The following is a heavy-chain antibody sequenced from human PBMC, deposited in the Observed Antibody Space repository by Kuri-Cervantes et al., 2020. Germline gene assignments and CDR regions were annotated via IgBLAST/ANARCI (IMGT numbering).Heavy chain of an antibody. CDR3: ARVSSDIAAAGYFDY. J-gene: IGHJ4*02. CDR2: IKQDGSEK. D-gene: IGHD6-13*01. CDR1: GFTFSSYW. Sequence: GGSLRLSCAASGFTFSSYWMSWVRQAPGKGLEWVANIKQDGSEKYYVDSVKGRFTISRDNAKNTLYLQMNSLRAEDTAVYYCARVSSDIAAAGYFDYWGQGTLVTVSS. V-gene: IGHV3-7*01.